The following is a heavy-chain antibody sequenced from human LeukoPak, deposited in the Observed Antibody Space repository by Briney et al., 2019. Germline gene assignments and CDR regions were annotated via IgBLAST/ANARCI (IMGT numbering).Heavy chain of an antibody. V-gene: IGHV4-4*09. J-gene: IGHJ4*02. CDR1: GDSISSHY. CDR2: FFDSGST. Sequence: SETLSLTCTVSGDSISSHYWSWIRQPPGKGLEWMGFFFDSGSTNYKSSLESRVTMSVDTSKNQFSLKLSSVTAADTAMYYCARIEIAAAGTQGDFDYWGQGTLVTVSS. CDR3: ARIEIAAAGTQGDFDY. D-gene: IGHD6-13*01.